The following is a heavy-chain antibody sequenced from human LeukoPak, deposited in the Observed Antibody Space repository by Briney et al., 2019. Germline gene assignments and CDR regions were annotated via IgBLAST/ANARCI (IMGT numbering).Heavy chain of an antibody. V-gene: IGHV1-2*02. CDR2: INPNSGGT. Sequence: ASVKVSCKASGYTFSGYYMHWARQAPGQGLEWMGWINPNSGGTNYAQKFQGRVTMTRDTSISTAYMDLSRLRSDDTAVYYCARGGNCSGGSCYSDRGWFDPWGQGTLVTVSS. D-gene: IGHD2-15*01. CDR1: GYTFSGYY. CDR3: ARGGNCSGGSCYSDRGWFDP. J-gene: IGHJ5*02.